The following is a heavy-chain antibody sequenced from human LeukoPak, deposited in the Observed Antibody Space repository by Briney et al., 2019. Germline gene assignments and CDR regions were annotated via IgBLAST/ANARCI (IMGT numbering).Heavy chain of an antibody. V-gene: IGHV3-74*01. CDR2: INSDGSWT. CDR3: VSFYETY. J-gene: IGHJ4*02. Sequence: QSWGSLRLSCAASGFTFSSYWMHWVRQAPGKGLVWVSRINSDGSWTSYADSVKGRFTISKDNAKNTVYLQMNSLRAEDTAVYYCVSFYETYWGRGTLVTVSS. D-gene: IGHD2/OR15-2a*01. CDR1: GFTFSSYW.